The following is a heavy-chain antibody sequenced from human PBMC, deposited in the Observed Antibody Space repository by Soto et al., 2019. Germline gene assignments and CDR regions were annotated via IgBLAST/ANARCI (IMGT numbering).Heavy chain of an antibody. D-gene: IGHD2-2*01. CDR3: AICSYCSSTSCYRGGNWFDL. CDR2: IYYSGST. Sequence: SETLSLTCTVSGGSISSSSYYWGWIRQPPGKGLEWIGSIYYSGSTYYNPSLKSRVTISVDTSKNQFSLKLSSVTAADTAVYYCAICSYCSSTSCYRGGNWFDLWGQGTLVTVSS. CDR1: GGSISSSSYY. V-gene: IGHV4-39*01. J-gene: IGHJ5*02.